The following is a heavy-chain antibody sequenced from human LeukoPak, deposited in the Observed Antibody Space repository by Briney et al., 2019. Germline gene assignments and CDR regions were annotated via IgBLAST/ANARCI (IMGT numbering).Heavy chain of an antibody. J-gene: IGHJ3*02. CDR2: IYYSGST. CDR3: ARGDSSGAREVDAFDI. D-gene: IGHD3-22*01. CDR1: GGSISSGSYY. Sequence: SETLSLTCTVSGGSISSGSYYWSWIRQPPGKGLEWIGYIYYSGSTNYNPSLKSRVTISVDTSKNQFSLKLSSVTAADTAVYYCARGDSSGAREVDAFDIWGQGTMVTVSS. V-gene: IGHV4-61*01.